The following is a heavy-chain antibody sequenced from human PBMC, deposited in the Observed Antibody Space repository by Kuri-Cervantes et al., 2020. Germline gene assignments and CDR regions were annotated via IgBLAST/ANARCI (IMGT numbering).Heavy chain of an antibody. J-gene: IGHJ5*02. CDR1: GFTFSSYA. D-gene: IGHD1-1*01. Sequence: GESLKISCAASGFTFSSYAMHWVRQAPGKGLEWVAVISYDGSNKYYADSVKGRFTISRDNSKTTLYLQMNSLRAEDTAVYYCASAWGGAKGNDVALGFDPWGQGTLVTVSS. CDR3: ASAWGGAKGNDVALGFDP. CDR2: ISYDGSNK. V-gene: IGHV3-30-3*01.